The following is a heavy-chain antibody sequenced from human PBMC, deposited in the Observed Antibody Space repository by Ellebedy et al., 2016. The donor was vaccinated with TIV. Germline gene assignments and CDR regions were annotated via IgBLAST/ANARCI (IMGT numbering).Heavy chain of an antibody. CDR3: ARESDLGSIGAGFDY. J-gene: IGHJ4*02. CDR2: IFRDGGTT. Sequence: GESLKISCAASGFAFTTCAMSWVRQAPGKGLEWVATIFRDGGTTYYADSVKGRFTISRDNSKNTVFLQMNSLRAEDTAVYYCARESDLGSIGAGFDYWGQGDLVTVSS. CDR1: GFAFTTCA. D-gene: IGHD3-3*01. V-gene: IGHV3-23*01.